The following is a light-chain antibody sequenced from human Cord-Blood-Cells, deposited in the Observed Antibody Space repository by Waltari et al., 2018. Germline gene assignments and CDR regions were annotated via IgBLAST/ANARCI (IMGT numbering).Light chain of an antibody. CDR1: KLGDKY. Sequence: SYELTQPPSVSVSPGQTASITCSGDKLGDKYACWYQQKPGQSPVLVIYQDSKGPSGIPERFSGSTSGNTATLTISGTQAMDEADYYCQAWDSSTAVVFGGRTKLTVL. J-gene: IGLJ2*01. CDR3: QAWDSSTAVV. CDR2: QDS. V-gene: IGLV3-1*01.